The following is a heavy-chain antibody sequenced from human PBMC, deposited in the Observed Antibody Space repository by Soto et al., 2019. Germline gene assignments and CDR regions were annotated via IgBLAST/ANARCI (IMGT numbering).Heavy chain of an antibody. CDR1: GFTFSVSA. V-gene: IGHV3-23*01. CDR2: ISGSGDST. D-gene: IGHD3-10*01. CDR3: AKALYGGFTY. Sequence: EVRLLESGGGLVQPGGSLRLSCAASGFTFSVSAMSWVRQAPGKGLEWVSGISGSGDSTHYADSVKGRFTVSRDNSKSMLYLQTNSLRAEDTAIYYCAKALYGGFTYWGQGTLVTVSS. J-gene: IGHJ4*02.